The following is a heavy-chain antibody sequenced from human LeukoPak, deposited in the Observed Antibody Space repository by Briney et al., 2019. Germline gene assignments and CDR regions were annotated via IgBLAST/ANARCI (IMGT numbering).Heavy chain of an antibody. V-gene: IGHV1-69*13. CDR1: GYTFTSYY. J-gene: IGHJ2*01. D-gene: IGHD5-18*01. CDR2: IIPIFGTA. Sequence: SVKVSCKASGYTFTSYYMHWVRQAPGQGLEWMGGIIPIFGTANYAQKFQGRVTITADESTSTAYMELSSLRSEDTAVYYCARVSGYSYGFGYFDLWGRGTLVTVSS. CDR3: ARVSGYSYGFGYFDL.